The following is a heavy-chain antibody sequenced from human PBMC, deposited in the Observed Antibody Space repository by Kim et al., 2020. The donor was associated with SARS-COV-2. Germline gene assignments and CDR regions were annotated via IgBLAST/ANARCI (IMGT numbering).Heavy chain of an antibody. CDR2: IYPGDSDT. CDR3: ARRNIATSFHSFDI. Sequence: GESLKISCKGSGYTFTNYWIGWVRQMPGKGLGWMGIIYPGDSDTRYRPSFQGQVTILADKSISTAYLQWSSLKASDTAMYYCARRNIATSFHSFDIWGQGTMVTVSS. J-gene: IGHJ3*02. D-gene: IGHD6-13*01. V-gene: IGHV5-51*01. CDR1: GYTFTNYW.